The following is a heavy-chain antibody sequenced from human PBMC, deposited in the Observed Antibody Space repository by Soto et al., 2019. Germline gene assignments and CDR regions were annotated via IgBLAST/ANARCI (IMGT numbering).Heavy chain of an antibody. CDR1: GFSLSTSGMC. Sequence: SGPTLVNPTQTLTLTCTFSGFSLSTSGMCVSLIRQPPGKALEWLALIDWHDDKYYSTSLKTRLTISKDTSKNQVFLTLTNMDPVDTATYYCARIQVGRYFDWQIQVGVFDIWGQGT. J-gene: IGHJ3*02. D-gene: IGHD3-9*01. V-gene: IGHV2-70*01. CDR2: IDWHDDK. CDR3: ARIQVGRYFDWQIQVGVFDI.